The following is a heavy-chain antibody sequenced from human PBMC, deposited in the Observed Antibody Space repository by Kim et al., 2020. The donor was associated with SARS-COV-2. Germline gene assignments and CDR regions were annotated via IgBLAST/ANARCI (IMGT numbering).Heavy chain of an antibody. V-gene: IGHV4-34*01. Sequence: SETLSLTCAVYGGSFSGYYWSWIRQPPGKGLEWIGEINHSGSTNYNPSLKSRVTISVDTSKNQFSLKLSSVTAADTAVYYCARGQLRYFDPRGWFDPWGQGTLVTVSS. D-gene: IGHD3-9*01. CDR3: ARGQLRYFDPRGWFDP. J-gene: IGHJ5*02. CDR1: GGSFSGYY. CDR2: INHSGST.